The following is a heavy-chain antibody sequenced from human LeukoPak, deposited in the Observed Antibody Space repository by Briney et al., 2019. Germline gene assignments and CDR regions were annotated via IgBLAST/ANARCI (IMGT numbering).Heavy chain of an antibody. CDR1: GGSISTSSYY. CDR3: ARLTGTYYYYYMDV. V-gene: IGHV4-39*07. J-gene: IGHJ6*03. Sequence: SETLSLTCTVSGGSISTSSYYWGWIRQPPGKGLEWIGSIYYSGSTYYNPSLKRRVTISVDTSKNHFSLKLSSVTDADTAVYYCARLTGTYYYYYMDVWGKGTTVTVSS. CDR2: IYYSGST. D-gene: IGHD1-7*01.